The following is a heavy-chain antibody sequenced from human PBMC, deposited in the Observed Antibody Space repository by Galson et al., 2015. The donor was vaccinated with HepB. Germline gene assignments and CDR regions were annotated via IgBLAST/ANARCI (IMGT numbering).Heavy chain of an antibody. CDR3: ARDSSGLSAPEWFGELFIPHYFDY. J-gene: IGHJ4*02. CDR1: GFTFSSYA. CDR2: ISYDGSNK. V-gene: IGHV3-30-3*01. Sequence: SLRLSCAASGFTFSSYAMHWVRQAPGKGLEWVAVISYDGSNKYYADSVKGRFTISRDNSKNTLYLQMNSLRAEDTAVYYCARDSSGLSAPEWFGELFIPHYFDYWGQGTLVTVSS. D-gene: IGHD3-10*01.